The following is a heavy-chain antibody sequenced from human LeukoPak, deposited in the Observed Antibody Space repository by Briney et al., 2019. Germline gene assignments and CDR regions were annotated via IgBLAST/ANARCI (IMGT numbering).Heavy chain of an antibody. CDR1: GYNFANYW. V-gene: IGHV5-51*01. CDR3: ARQPGAGWFDP. J-gene: IGHJ5*02. D-gene: IGHD3-10*01. CDR2: IYPGDSDT. Sequence: GESLKISCKGSGYNFANYWIGWVRRMPGKGLEWMGIIYPGDSDTRYSPSFQGQVTISADKSISTVYLQWGSLKASDTAMYYCARQPGAGWFDPWGQGTLVTVSS.